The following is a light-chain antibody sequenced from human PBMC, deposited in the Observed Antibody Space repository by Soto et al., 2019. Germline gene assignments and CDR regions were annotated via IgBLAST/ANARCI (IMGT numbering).Light chain of an antibody. Sequence: ERVITQSPATLSVSPGERATLSCRASQSVGSNLAWYQQKPGQAPRLLIFGASSRATGVPARFSGSGSGTEFTLTINSLKYEDFAVYFCQQYDNLPLTFGPGTKVDIK. CDR1: QSVGSN. J-gene: IGKJ3*01. CDR3: QQYDNLPLT. V-gene: IGKV3-15*01. CDR2: GAS.